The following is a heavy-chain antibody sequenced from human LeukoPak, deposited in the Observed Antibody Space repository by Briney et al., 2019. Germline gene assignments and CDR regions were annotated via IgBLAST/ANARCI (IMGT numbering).Heavy chain of an antibody. CDR1: GGSISSGDYY. CDR2: IYYSGST. Sequence: SETLSLTCTVSGGSISSGDYYWRWIRQPPGKGLEWIGYIYYSGSTYYNPSLKSRVTISVDTSKNQFSLKLSSVTAADTAVYYCAREVGGSGSYYIGLSRWFDPWGQGTLVTVSS. CDR3: AREVGGSGSYYIGLSRWFDP. V-gene: IGHV4-30-4*01. J-gene: IGHJ5*02. D-gene: IGHD3-10*01.